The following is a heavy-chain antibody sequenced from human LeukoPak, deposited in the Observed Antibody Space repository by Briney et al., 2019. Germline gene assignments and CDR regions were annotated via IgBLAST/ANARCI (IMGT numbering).Heavy chain of an antibody. V-gene: IGHV3-48*04. CDR3: ARVAYCGGDCYTSFDY. Sequence: GGSLRLSCAASGFTFSSYSMNWVRQAPGKGLEWVSYISSSSSTIYYADSVKGRFTISRDNAKNSLYLQMNSLRAEDTAVYYCARVAYCGGDCYTSFDYWGQGTLVTVSS. J-gene: IGHJ4*02. CDR2: ISSSSSTI. D-gene: IGHD2-21*01. CDR1: GFTFSSYS.